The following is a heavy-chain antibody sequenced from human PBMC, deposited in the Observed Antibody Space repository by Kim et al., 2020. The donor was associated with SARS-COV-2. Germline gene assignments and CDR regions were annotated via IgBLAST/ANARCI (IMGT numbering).Heavy chain of an antibody. CDR2: IIPIFGTA. CDR3: ATTGTGWLQLRTPGYFDY. J-gene: IGHJ4*02. D-gene: IGHD5-12*01. V-gene: IGHV1-69*13. Sequence: SVKVSCKASGGTFSSYAISWVRQAPGQGLEWMGGIIPIFGTANYAQKFQGRVTITADESTSTAYMELSSLRSEDTAVYYCATTGTGWLQLRTPGYFDYWGQGTLVTVSS. CDR1: GGTFSSYA.